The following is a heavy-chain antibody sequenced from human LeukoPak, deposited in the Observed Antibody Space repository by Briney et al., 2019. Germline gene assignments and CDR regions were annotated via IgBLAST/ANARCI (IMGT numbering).Heavy chain of an antibody. CDR2: IYSGGST. J-gene: IGHJ3*02. V-gene: IGHV3-53*01. Sequence: PGGSLRLSCAASGFTVSSNYMSWVRQAPGKGLEWVSVIYSGGSTYYADSVKGRFTISRDNSKNTLYLQMNSLRAEDTAVYYCARQMATKRDAFDIWGQGTMVTVSS. D-gene: IGHD5-24*01. CDR1: GFTVSSNY. CDR3: ARQMATKRDAFDI.